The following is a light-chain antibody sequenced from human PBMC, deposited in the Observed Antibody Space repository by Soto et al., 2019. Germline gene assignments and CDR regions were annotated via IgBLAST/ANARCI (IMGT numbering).Light chain of an antibody. CDR2: AAS. J-gene: IGKJ2*01. CDR3: QQYGTSPYT. Sequence: DIQLTQSPSFLSASVGDRVTITCRASQGISSYLAWYQQKPGKAPKLLIYAASTLQSGVPSRFSGSGSGTEFTLTISSLQPEDFAVYFCQQYGTSPYTFGQGTKLQIK. CDR1: QGISSY. V-gene: IGKV1-9*01.